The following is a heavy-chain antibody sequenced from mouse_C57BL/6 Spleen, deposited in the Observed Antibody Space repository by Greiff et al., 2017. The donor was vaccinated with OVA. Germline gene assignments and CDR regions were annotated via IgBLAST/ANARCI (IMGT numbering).Heavy chain of an antibody. Sequence: EVKLVESGGGLVKPGGSLKLSCAASGFTFSDYGMHWVRQAPEKGLEWVAYISSGSSTIYYADTVKGRFTISRDNAKNTLFLQMTSLRSEDTAMYYCARTPYGSSYYCDYWGQGTTLTVSS. CDR3: ARTPYGSSYYCDY. CDR2: ISSGSSTI. D-gene: IGHD1-1*01. CDR1: GFTFSDYG. J-gene: IGHJ2*01. V-gene: IGHV5-17*01.